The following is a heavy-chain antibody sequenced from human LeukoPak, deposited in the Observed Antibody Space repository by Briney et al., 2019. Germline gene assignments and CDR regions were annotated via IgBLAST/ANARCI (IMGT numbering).Heavy chain of an antibody. Sequence: SETLSLTCAVYGGSFSGYYWSWIRQPPGKGLEWIGEIDHSGSTNYNPSLKSRVTISVDTSKNQFSLKLSSVTAADTAVYYCARVDTAAGVNWFDPWGQGTQVTVSS. J-gene: IGHJ5*02. V-gene: IGHV4-34*01. CDR3: ARVDTAAGVNWFDP. CDR1: GGSFSGYY. CDR2: IDHSGST. D-gene: IGHD5-18*01.